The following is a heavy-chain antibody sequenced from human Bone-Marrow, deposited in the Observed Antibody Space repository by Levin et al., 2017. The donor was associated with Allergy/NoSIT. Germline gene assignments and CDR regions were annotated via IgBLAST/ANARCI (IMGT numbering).Heavy chain of an antibody. Sequence: GGSLRLSCAASGFTFDDYTMHWVRQAPGKGLEWVSLISWDGGSTYYADSVKGRFTISRDNSKNSLYLQMNSLRTEDTALYYCAKDCHGGYSSGWYTFDYWGQGTLVTVSS. CDR3: AKDCHGGYSSGWYTFDY. V-gene: IGHV3-43*01. CDR1: GFTFDDYT. CDR2: ISWDGGST. D-gene: IGHD6-19*01. J-gene: IGHJ4*02.